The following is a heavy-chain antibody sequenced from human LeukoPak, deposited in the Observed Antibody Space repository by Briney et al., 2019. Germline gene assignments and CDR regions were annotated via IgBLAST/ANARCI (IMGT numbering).Heavy chain of an antibody. CDR2: INPSGGST. CDR3: ARDRYCSGGSCVSFDY. J-gene: IGHJ4*02. CDR1: GYIFTSYY. Sequence: WASVKVSCKASGYIFTSYYMHWVRQAPGQGLEWMGIINPSGGSTSYAQKFQGRVTMTRDTSTSTVYMELSSLRSEDTAVYYCARDRYCSGGSCVSFDYWGQGTLVTVST. D-gene: IGHD2-15*01. V-gene: IGHV1-46*01.